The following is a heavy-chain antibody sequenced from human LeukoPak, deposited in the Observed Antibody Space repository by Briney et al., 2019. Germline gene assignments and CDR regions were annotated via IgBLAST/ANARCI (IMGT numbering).Heavy chain of an antibody. CDR1: GRTFSSYA. Sequence: ASAKVSCKASGRTFSSYAISWVRQAPGQGLEWMGRNIPIFGTANYAQKFQGRVTITTDESTSTAYMELSSLRSEDTAVYYCAIGLRLGELSLYQPFDYWGQGTLVTVSS. D-gene: IGHD3-16*02. CDR3: AIGLRLGELSLYQPFDY. V-gene: IGHV1-69*05. J-gene: IGHJ4*02. CDR2: NIPIFGTA.